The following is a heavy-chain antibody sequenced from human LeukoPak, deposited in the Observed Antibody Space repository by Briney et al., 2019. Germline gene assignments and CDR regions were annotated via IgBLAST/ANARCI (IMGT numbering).Heavy chain of an antibody. D-gene: IGHD3/OR15-3a*01. Sequence: GGSLRLSCAASGFTVSSNYMSWVRQVPGKGLEWVSVIYSGGSTYYADSVKGRFTISRDNSKNTLYLQMNSLRAEDTAVYYCARDRTESRGFDYWGQGTLVTVSS. CDR3: ARDRTESRGFDY. V-gene: IGHV3-66*01. CDR2: IYSGGST. CDR1: GFTVSSNY. J-gene: IGHJ4*02.